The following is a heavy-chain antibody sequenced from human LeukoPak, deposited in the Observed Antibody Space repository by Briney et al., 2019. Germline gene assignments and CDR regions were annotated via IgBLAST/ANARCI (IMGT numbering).Heavy chain of an antibody. CDR3: AKVLAESGFSSGWSRGFDY. D-gene: IGHD6-19*01. Sequence: GGSLRLSCAASGFTFSSYAMSWVRQAPGKGLEWGSAISGSGGSTYYADSVKGRFTIYRDNSKNTLYLQMSSLRAEATAVYYCAKVLAESGFSSGWSRGFDYWGQGILVTVSS. V-gene: IGHV3-23*01. CDR2: ISGSGGST. J-gene: IGHJ4*02. CDR1: GFTFSSYA.